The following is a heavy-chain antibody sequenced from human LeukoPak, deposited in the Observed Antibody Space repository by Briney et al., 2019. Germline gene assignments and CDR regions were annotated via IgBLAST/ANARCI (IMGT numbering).Heavy chain of an antibody. Sequence: ASVKVSCKASGYAFSSYYIHWVRQAPGQGLEWMGFINPSGGSTSYAQKFQGRVTMTRDTSTSTVYMELSSLRSEDTAMYFCARNVGSGLDYWDQGTLVTVSS. J-gene: IGHJ4*02. CDR1: GYAFSSYY. V-gene: IGHV1-46*01. CDR3: ARNVGSGLDY. D-gene: IGHD1-1*01. CDR2: INPSGGST.